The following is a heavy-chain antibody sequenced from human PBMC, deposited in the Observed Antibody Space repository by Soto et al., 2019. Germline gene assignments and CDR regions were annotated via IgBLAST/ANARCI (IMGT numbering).Heavy chain of an antibody. Sequence: QVQLVESGGGVVQPGRSLRLSCAASGFTFSSYGMHWVRQAPGKGLEWVAVISYDGSNKYYADSVKGRFTISRDNSKNTLYLKMNSLRAEDTAVYYCAKDADYGDYAVDAFDIWGQGTMVTVSS. CDR3: AKDADYGDYAVDAFDI. J-gene: IGHJ3*02. V-gene: IGHV3-30*18. D-gene: IGHD4-17*01. CDR2: ISYDGSNK. CDR1: GFTFSSYG.